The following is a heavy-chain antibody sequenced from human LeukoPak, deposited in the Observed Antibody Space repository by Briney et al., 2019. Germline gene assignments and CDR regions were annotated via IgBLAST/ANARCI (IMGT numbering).Heavy chain of an antibody. Sequence: VASVKDSCKASGYTFTSYIMHWVRQAPGQGLEWMGIINPSGGSSSYAQKFQGRVTMARDTPTSTVYMELSSLRSKDTAVYYCARGMYIVVVVAATQYDYSGQGTLVTVS. CDR2: INPSGGSS. V-gene: IGHV1-46*01. D-gene: IGHD2-15*01. CDR3: ARGMYIVVVVAATQYDY. CDR1: GYTFTSYI. J-gene: IGHJ4*02.